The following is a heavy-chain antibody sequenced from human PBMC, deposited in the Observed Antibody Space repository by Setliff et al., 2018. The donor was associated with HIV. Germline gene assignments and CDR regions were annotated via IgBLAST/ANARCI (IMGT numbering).Heavy chain of an antibody. J-gene: IGHJ5*02. Sequence: ASVKVSCKASGYTFSNFAIGWLRQAPGQGLEWMGWISSYSDNTFYARSLQGRVTMTTDTASSTSYMELRSLRSDDTAVYYCARLRFSSSWYVGPDLWGQGFQVTVSS. V-gene: IGHV1-18*01. CDR1: GYTFSNFA. D-gene: IGHD6-13*01. CDR2: ISSYSDNT. CDR3: ARLRFSSSWYVGPDL.